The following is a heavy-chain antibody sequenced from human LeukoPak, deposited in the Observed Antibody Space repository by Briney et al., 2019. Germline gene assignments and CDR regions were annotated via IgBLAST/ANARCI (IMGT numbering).Heavy chain of an antibody. Sequence: GGSLRLSCAASGFTFDAYAMHWVRQAPGQGLEWVSGISWNSGSIGYADSVKGRFTISRDSAKNSLYLRMNGLRAEDTAVYYCAKSPRSSGSYTVAFDVWGQGTMVTVSS. CDR1: GFTFDAYA. CDR2: ISWNSGSI. CDR3: AKSPRSSGSYTVAFDV. D-gene: IGHD3-22*01. J-gene: IGHJ3*01. V-gene: IGHV3-9*01.